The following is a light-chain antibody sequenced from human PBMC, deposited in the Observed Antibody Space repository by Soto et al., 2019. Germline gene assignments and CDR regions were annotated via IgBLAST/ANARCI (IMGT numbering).Light chain of an antibody. Sequence: QSALTQPASVSGSPGQSITISCTGTSSDVGDFTYVSWYQQYPGKAPKLMIYSVSHRPSGVSNRFSGSKSGNTASLTISGLQAEDEADYYCSSYTNCAPRVFGGGTQLTVL. CDR2: SVS. J-gene: IGLJ3*02. V-gene: IGLV2-14*01. CDR1: SSDVGDFTY. CDR3: SSYTNCAPRV.